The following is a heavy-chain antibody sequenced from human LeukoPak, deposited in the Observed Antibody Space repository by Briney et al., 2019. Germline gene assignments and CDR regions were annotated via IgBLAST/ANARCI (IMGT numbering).Heavy chain of an antibody. J-gene: IGHJ4*02. D-gene: IGHD4-11*01. CDR2: ISPDGSTT. V-gene: IGHV3-74*01. CDR1: GFSISSYW. Sequence: GGSLRLSCAASGFSISSYWMHWVRQVPGKGLVWVSRISPDGSTTGYADSVKGRFTASRDNARNTLFLQINSLRAEDSAVYYCTRDRTTITLFELWGQGTLVTVSS. CDR3: TRDRTTITLFEL.